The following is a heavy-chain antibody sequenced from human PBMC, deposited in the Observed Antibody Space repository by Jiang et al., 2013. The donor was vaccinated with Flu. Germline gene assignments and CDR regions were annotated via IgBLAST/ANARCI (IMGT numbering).Heavy chain of an antibody. D-gene: IGHD2-2*01. CDR3: ARGGCSSTSCLDY. CDR1: GFTFSSYW. J-gene: IGHJ4*02. Sequence: GLVQPGGSLRLSCAASGFTFSSYWMHWVRQAPGKGLVWVSRTNTDGSSTNYADSVKGRFTISRDNAKNTLYLRMNSLRAEDTAVYYCARGGCSSTSCLDYWGQGTLVTVSS. V-gene: IGHV3-74*01. CDR2: TNTDGSST.